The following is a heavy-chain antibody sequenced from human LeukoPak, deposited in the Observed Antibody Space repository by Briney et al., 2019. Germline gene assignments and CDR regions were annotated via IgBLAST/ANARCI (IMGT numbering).Heavy chain of an antibody. V-gene: IGHV3-74*01. J-gene: IGHJ4*02. CDR2: INSDGSNT. CDR3: ARGEYCSGGSCYDIFDY. D-gene: IGHD2-15*01. CDR1: GFTFSIYW. Sequence: TGGSLSLLCAPSGFTFSIYWMHWARQAPGKGLVWVLHINSDGSNTRHADCVKGRFTISRDNAKNKLYLQMNSLRAEDTAVYYCARGEYCSGGSCYDIFDYWGQGTLVTVSS.